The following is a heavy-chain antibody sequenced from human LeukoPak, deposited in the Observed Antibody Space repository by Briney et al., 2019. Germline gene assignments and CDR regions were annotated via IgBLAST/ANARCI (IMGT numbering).Heavy chain of an antibody. Sequence: SETLSPTCTVSGGSISSYYWSWIRQPPGKGLEWIGYIYYSGSTNYNPSLKSRVTISVDTSKNQFSLKLSSVTAADTAVYYCARGVVVPAANVIYYYYGMDVWGQGTTVTVSS. CDR1: GGSISSYY. J-gene: IGHJ6*02. V-gene: IGHV4-59*12. D-gene: IGHD2-2*01. CDR2: IYYSGST. CDR3: ARGVVVPAANVIYYYYGMDV.